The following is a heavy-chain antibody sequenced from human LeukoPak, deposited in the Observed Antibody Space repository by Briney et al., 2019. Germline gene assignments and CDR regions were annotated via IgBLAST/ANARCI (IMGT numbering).Heavy chain of an antibody. CDR1: GFTFSTYW. D-gene: IGHD3-22*01. Sequence: GGSLRLSCAASGFTFSTYWMHWVRQAPGKGLVWVSHINTDGSSTTYADSVKGRFTISRDNAKNTLYLQMNSLRAEDTAIYYCARSYYDSTGYYLAEYFQHWGQGTLVTVSS. CDR2: INTDGSST. CDR3: ARSYYDSTGYYLAEYFQH. V-gene: IGHV3-74*01. J-gene: IGHJ1*01.